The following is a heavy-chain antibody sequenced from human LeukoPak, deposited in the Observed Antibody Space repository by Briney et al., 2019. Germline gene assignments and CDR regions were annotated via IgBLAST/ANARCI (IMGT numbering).Heavy chain of an antibody. CDR3: ARTDRFLEWLAYFDY. J-gene: IGHJ4*02. Sequence: PSETLSLTCTVSGYSISSGYYWGWIRQPPGKGLEWIGNIYYTGSTYYNPSLKSRVTISVDTSKNQFSLKLSSVTAADTAVYYCARTDRFLEWLAYFDYWGQGTLVTVSS. V-gene: IGHV4-38-2*02. D-gene: IGHD3-3*01. CDR2: IYYTGST. CDR1: GYSISSGYY.